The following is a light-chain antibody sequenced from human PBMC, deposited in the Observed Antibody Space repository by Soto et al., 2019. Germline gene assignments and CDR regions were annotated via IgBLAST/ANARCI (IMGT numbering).Light chain of an antibody. CDR3: QQYSSWPPLT. CDR1: ESVSTK. J-gene: IGKJ4*01. V-gene: IGKV3-15*01. Sequence: EIVMTQSPGSLSVFPGETVTLSCRASESVSTKVAWYQQRPGQAPRLLIYGASTRAAGVPARFSGSGSGTDFTLTISGLRSEDFADYYCQQYSSWPPLTFGGGPRWTSN. CDR2: GAS.